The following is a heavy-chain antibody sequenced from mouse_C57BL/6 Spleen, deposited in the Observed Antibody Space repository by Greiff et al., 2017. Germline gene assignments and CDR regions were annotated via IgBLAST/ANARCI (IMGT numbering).Heavy chain of an antibody. CDR3: TRSPSSYYGSRRYFDY. J-gene: IGHJ2*01. Sequence: VQLMESGPELVKPGASVKIPCKASGYTFTDYNMDWVKQSHGKSLEWIGDINPNNGGTIYNQKFKGKATLSVDKSSSTANKELRSLTSEDTADYYCTRSPSSYYGSRRYFDYWGQGTTLTVSA. CDR1: GYTFTDYN. CDR2: INPNNGGT. V-gene: IGHV1-18*01. D-gene: IGHD1-1*01.